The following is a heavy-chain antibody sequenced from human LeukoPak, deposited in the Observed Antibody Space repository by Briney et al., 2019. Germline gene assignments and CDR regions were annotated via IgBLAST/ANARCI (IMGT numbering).Heavy chain of an antibody. J-gene: IGHJ1*01. CDR3: ERVVGGYFQL. V-gene: IGHV6-1*01. CDR1: GDSVSSNTVT. Sequence: SQTLSHTCAISGDSVSSNTVTWNWIRQSPSRGLEWLGRTYYRSKWSNDYAVSVKSRITINPDTSKNQFSLQLNSVIPEDTAVYYCERVVGGYFQLWGQGTLVTVSS. D-gene: IGHD3-3*01. CDR2: TYYRSKWSN.